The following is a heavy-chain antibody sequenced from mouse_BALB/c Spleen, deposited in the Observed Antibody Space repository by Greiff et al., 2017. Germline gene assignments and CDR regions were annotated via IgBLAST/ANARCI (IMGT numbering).Heavy chain of an antibody. CDR1: GFAFSSYD. D-gene: IGHD1-2*01. V-gene: IGHV5-12-1*01. CDR2: ISSGGGST. Sequence: DVQLVESGGGLVKPGGSLKLSCAASGFAFSSYDMSWVRQTPEKRLEWVAYISSGGGSTYYPDTVKGRFTISRDNAKNTLYLQMSSLKSEDTAMYYCARHGYYGLDYWGQGTTLTVSS. J-gene: IGHJ2*01. CDR3: ARHGYYGLDY.